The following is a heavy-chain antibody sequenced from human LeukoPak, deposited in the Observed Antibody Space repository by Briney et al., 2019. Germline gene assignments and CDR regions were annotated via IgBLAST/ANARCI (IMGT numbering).Heavy chain of an antibody. J-gene: IGHJ5*02. CDR2: ISAYNGNT. Sequence: ASVKVSCKASGYTFTIYGISWVRQAPGQGLEWMGWISAYNGNTNYAQKLQGRVTMTTDKSTSTAYMELRSLRSDDTAVYYCARVDCSSTSCYTGGDWFDPWGQGTLVTVSS. D-gene: IGHD2-2*02. CDR3: ARVDCSSTSCYTGGDWFDP. CDR1: GYTFTIYG. V-gene: IGHV1-18*01.